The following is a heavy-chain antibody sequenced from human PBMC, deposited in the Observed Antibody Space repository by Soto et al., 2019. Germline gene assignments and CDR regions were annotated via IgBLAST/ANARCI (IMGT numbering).Heavy chain of an antibody. J-gene: IGHJ6*03. CDR3: ARDFLLWPHYYYYYMDV. CDR2: TYYRSKWYN. Sequence: SQTLSLTCAISGDSVSSNSAAWNWIRQSPSRGLEWLGRTYYRSKWYNDYAVSVKSRITINPDTSKNQFSLQLNSVTPEDTAVYYCARDFLLWPHYYYYYMDVWGKGTTVTVSS. V-gene: IGHV6-1*01. D-gene: IGHD2-2*01. CDR1: GDSVSSNSAA.